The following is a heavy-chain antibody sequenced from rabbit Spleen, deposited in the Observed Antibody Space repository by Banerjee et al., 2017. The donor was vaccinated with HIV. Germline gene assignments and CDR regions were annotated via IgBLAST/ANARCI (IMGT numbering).Heavy chain of an antibody. V-gene: IGHV1S45*01. CDR3: ARDTGSSFSSYGMDL. Sequence: QQQLEESGGGLVKPGGTLTLTCTASGFSFSKNYWMCWVRQAPGKGLEWIACIYTGSSTTYYANWAKGRFTISKTSSTTVTLQMTSLTVADTATYFCARDTGSSFSSYGMDLWGPGTLVTVS. D-gene: IGHD8-1*01. CDR2: IYTGSSTT. CDR1: GFSFSKNYW. J-gene: IGHJ6*01.